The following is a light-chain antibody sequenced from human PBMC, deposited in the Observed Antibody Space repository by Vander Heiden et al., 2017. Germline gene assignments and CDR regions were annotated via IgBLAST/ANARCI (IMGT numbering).Light chain of an antibody. J-gene: IGLJ2*01. CDR2: GKN. CDR3: NARDSSVL. V-gene: IGLV3-19*01. CDR1: SLRSDY. Sequence: SSELTQDPAVSVALGQTVRITCQGDSLRSDYAGWYQQKPGQVPVLVIYGKNNRPSGIPDGFYGSSSGNTASLTITGAKAEDEADYYWNARDSSVLFGGGTKLTVL.